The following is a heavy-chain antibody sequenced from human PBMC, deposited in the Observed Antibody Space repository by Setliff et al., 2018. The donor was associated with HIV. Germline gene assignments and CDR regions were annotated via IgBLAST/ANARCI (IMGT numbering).Heavy chain of an antibody. Sequence: GASVKVSCKASGGTFSSYGITWVRQAPGQGLEWMGWMNPNSGNTGYAQKFQGRVTMTRNTSISTAYMELSSLRSEDTAVYYCATYHYYDSSAYFIDLYYFDYWGQGTLVTVS. CDR1: GGTFSSYG. J-gene: IGHJ4*02. V-gene: IGHV1-8*01. D-gene: IGHD3-22*01. CDR3: ATYHYYDSSAYFIDLYYFDY. CDR2: MNPNSGNT.